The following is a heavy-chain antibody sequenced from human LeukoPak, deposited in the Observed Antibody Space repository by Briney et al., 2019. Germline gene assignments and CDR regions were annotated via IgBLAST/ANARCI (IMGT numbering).Heavy chain of an antibody. Sequence: ASVKVSCKASGGTFSSYTISWVRQAPGQGLEWMGRIIPILGIANYAQKFQGRVTITAGKSTSTAYMELSSLRSEDTAVYYCARQGYCSGGSCKPNNWFDPWGQGTLVTVSS. J-gene: IGHJ5*02. V-gene: IGHV1-69*02. CDR1: GGTFSSYT. D-gene: IGHD2-15*01. CDR2: IIPILGIA. CDR3: ARQGYCSGGSCKPNNWFDP.